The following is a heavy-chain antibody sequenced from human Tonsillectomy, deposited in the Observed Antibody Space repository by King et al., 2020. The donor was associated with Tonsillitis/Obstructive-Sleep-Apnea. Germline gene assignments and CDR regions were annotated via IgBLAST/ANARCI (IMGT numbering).Heavy chain of an antibody. CDR2: ISYDGSNK. Sequence: VQLVESGGGVVQPGRSLRLSCAASRFTFSSYGMHWVRQAPGKGLEWVAVISYDGSNKYYADSVKGRFTISRDNSKNTLYLQMNSLRAEDTAVYYCAKGGGAASDAFDIWGQGTMVTVSS. J-gene: IGHJ3*02. CDR3: AKGGGAASDAFDI. D-gene: IGHD1-26*01. V-gene: IGHV3-30*18. CDR1: RFTFSSYG.